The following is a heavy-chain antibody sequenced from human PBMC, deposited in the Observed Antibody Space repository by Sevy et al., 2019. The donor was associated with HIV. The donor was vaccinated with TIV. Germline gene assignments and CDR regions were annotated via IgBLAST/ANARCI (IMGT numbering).Heavy chain of an antibody. CDR2: FSSSSSTI. J-gene: IGHJ4*02. Sequence: GGSLRLSCAASGFTFSSYSMNWVRLAPEKGLEWVSYFSSSSSTIYYADSVKGRFTISRDNAKNSLYLQMNSLRDEDTAVYYCARDPDGYNLGAHWGQGTLVTVSS. V-gene: IGHV3-48*02. D-gene: IGHD5-12*01. CDR1: GFTFSSYS. CDR3: ARDPDGYNLGAH.